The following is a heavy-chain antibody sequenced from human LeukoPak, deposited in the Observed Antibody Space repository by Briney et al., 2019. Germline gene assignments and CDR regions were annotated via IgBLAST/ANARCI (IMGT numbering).Heavy chain of an antibody. V-gene: IGHV4-59*08. CDR2: VYNSEYT. CDR3: ARNLGSSYSYLFDY. CDR1: GGSSSGYY. D-gene: IGHD2-15*01. J-gene: IGHJ4*02. Sequence: SETLSLTCTVTGGSSSGYYWSWIRQPPGKGLEWIGYVYNSEYTSYNPSLRSRVSISFDTSENQFSPSLTSVTPADTALYYCARNLGSSYSYLFDYWGQGTLVTVSS.